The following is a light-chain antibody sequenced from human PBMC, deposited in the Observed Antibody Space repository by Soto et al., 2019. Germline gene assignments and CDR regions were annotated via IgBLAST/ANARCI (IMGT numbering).Light chain of an antibody. CDR2: EVT. Sequence: QSVLTPPASVSGSPGQSITISCAGTRDHICAYDYVSWYQQHPGKAPKLLVYEVTNRPSGVSDRFSGSKSGNTASLTISGLQSEDEADYYCNSYIKSSAVVFGGGTKVTV. CDR3: NSYIKSSAVV. V-gene: IGLV2-14*01. CDR1: RDHICAYDY. J-gene: IGLJ2*01.